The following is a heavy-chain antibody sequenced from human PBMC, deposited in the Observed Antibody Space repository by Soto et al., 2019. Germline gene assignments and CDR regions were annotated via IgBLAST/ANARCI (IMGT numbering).Heavy chain of an antibody. CDR1: GFTFSSYA. CDR2: ISSNGGST. J-gene: IGHJ6*03. Sequence: EVQLVESGGGLVQPGGSLRLSCAASGFTFSSYAMHWVRQAPGKGLEYVSAISSNGGSTYYANSVKGRFTISRDNSKNTLYLQMGSLRAEDMAVYYCARQYYYYYMDVWDKGTTVTVSS. CDR3: ARQYYYYYMDV. V-gene: IGHV3-64*01.